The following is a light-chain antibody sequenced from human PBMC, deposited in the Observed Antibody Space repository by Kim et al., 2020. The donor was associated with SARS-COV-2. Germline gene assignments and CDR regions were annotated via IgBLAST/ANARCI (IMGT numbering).Light chain of an antibody. Sequence: SLSPGERATPSFRASQSISSSLAWYQQKPGQAPRVLIYGASARATGIPARFSGSGSGTEFTLTISNLQSEDFAVYYCQQYAYWRAFGQGTRLEIK. CDR3: QQYAYWRA. CDR1: QSISSS. J-gene: IGKJ5*01. CDR2: GAS. V-gene: IGKV3-15*01.